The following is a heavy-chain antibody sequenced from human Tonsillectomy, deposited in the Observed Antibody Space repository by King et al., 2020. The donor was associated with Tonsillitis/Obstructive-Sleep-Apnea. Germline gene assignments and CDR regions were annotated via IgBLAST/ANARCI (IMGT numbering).Heavy chain of an antibody. J-gene: IGHJ4*02. CDR3: ARLDVVGRYIDS. V-gene: IGHV1-46*01. Sequence: VQLVESGAEVMTPGASVNVSCKASGYTFTRYYIHWVRQARGQGLEWMGIINPSSGIATYAQKFQGRHTMTSDTSASTIYLELSSLRSEDTAVYFCARLDVVGRYIDSWGQGTLVTVSS. CDR2: INPSSGIA. D-gene: IGHD2-21*01. CDR1: GYTFTRYY.